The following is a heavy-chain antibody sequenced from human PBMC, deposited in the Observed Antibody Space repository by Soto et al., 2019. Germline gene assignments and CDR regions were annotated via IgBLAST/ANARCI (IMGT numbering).Heavy chain of an antibody. CDR1: GGSFSGYY. Sequence: PSETLSLTCAVYGGSFSGYYWSWIRQPPGKGLEWIGEINHSGSTNYNPSLKSRVTISVDTSKNQFSLKLSSVTAADTAVYYCARSFQQLVRDFYYLGQGTLVTVS. V-gene: IGHV4-34*01. CDR2: INHSGST. CDR3: ARSFQQLVRDFYY. J-gene: IGHJ4*02. D-gene: IGHD6-6*01.